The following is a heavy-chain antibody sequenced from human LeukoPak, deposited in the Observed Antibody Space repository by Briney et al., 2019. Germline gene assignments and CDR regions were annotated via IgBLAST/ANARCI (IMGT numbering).Heavy chain of an antibody. CDR2: IYSGGST. D-gene: IGHD3-22*01. V-gene: IGHV3-53*01. J-gene: IGHJ4*02. CDR3: ARVTYYYDSSGSSVVDY. Sequence: GGSLSLSGKASGFTVSSNYMGWVGQAPGRGLEGVPVIYSGGSTYYADSVKGRFTISRDNSKNTLYLQMNSLRAEDTAVYYCARVTYYYDSSGSSVVDYWGQGTLVTVSS. CDR1: GFTVSSNY.